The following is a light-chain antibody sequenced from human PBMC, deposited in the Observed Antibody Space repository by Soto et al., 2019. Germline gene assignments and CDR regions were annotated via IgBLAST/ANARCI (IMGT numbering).Light chain of an antibody. CDR2: DAS. J-gene: IGKJ1*01. CDR3: HQYGSSPRT. CDR1: QSVSSSY. V-gene: IGKV3-20*01. Sequence: EIVLAQSPGTLSLSPGERATLSCRASQSVSSSYLAWYQQKPGQAPRLLIYDASTRATGIPARFSGSGSGTEFTLTISSLQSEDFAVYYCHQYGSSPRTFGQGTKVDIK.